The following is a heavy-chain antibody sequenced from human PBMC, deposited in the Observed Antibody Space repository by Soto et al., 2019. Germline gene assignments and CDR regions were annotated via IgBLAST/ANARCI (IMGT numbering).Heavy chain of an antibody. Sequence: QVQLVQSGAEVKKPGSSVKVSCKASGGTFSSYAISWVRQAPGQGLEWMGGIIPIFGTANYAQKFQGRVTITADDSTSTAYMELSSLRSEDTAVYYCAKAEVGNYYDSSGYLSSWGQGTLVTVSS. CDR1: GGTFSSYA. CDR2: IIPIFGTA. J-gene: IGHJ4*02. D-gene: IGHD3-22*01. V-gene: IGHV1-69*12. CDR3: AKAEVGNYYDSSGYLSS.